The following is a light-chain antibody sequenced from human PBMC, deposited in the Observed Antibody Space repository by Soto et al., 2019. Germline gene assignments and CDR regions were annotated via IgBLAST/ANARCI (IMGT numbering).Light chain of an antibody. CDR2: GAS. CDR3: QQYGSSSWT. CDR1: QSVSSIY. Sequence: EIVLTQSPGTLSLSPGERATLSCRASQSVSSIYLAWYQQKPGQAPRLLIYGASSRATGIPDRFSGSGSGTDFTLTIRRLEPEDFAVYYCQQYGSSSWTFGQGTKVEIK. J-gene: IGKJ1*01. V-gene: IGKV3-20*01.